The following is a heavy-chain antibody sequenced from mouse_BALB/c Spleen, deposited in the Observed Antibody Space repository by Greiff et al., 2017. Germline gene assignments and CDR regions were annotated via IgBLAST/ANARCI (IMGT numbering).Heavy chain of an antibody. V-gene: IGHV1S81*02. CDR3: ARRESDY. J-gene: IGHJ4*01. Sequence: QVQLQQPGAELVKPGASVELSCKASGYTFTSYWMHWVKQRPGQGLEWIGEINPSNGRTNYNEKFKSKATLTVDKSSSTAYMQLSSLTSEDSAVYYCARRESDYWGQGTSVTVSS. CDR2: INPSNGRT. CDR1: GYTFTSYW.